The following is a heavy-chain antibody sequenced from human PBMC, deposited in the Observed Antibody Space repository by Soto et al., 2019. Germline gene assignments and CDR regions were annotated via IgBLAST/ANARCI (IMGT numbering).Heavy chain of an antibody. D-gene: IGHD5-18*01. CDR3: GRVPRYSFPTSDSLDQ. Sequence: QEHLVQSGTEVRKPGSSVTVSCKVSGGTFSTYTISWVRQAPGQGLQWMGGITPILRETTYAQNFQGRVSITADISATTAYMELSDLTSEDTAVYYCGRVPRYSFPTSDSLDQWGQGTRVTVSS. CDR2: ITPILRET. J-gene: IGHJ4*02. CDR1: GGTFSTYT. V-gene: IGHV1-69*06.